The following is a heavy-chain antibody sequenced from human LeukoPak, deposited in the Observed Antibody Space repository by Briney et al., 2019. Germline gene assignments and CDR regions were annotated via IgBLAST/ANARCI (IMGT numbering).Heavy chain of an antibody. V-gene: IGHV4-4*08. CDR2: IYTSGST. D-gene: IGHD2-21*01. CDR3: ARGDWAGDFDY. J-gene: IGHJ4*02. CDR1: GGSISSYY. Sequence: SETLSLTCTVSGGSISSYYWSWIRQPPGNGLEWIGRIYTSGSTNYNPSLKSRVTISVDTSKNQFSLKLGSVTDADTAVYYCARGDWAGDFDYWGQGTLVTVSS.